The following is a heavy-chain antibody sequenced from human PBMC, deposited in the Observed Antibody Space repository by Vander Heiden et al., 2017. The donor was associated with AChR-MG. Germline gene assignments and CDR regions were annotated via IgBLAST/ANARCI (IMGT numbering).Heavy chain of an antibody. J-gene: IGHJ5*02. Sequence: EVQLLESGGGLVQPGGSLRLSCAASGFTFSSYAMGWVRQAPGKGLEWVSAISGSGGSTYYADSVKGRFTISRDNSKNTLYLQMNSLRAEDTAVYYCAKEKGKGDYVVYNWFDPWGHGTLVTVSS. CDR2: ISGSGGST. D-gene: IGHD4-17*01. V-gene: IGHV3-23*01. CDR3: AKEKGKGDYVVYNWFDP. CDR1: GFTFSSYA.